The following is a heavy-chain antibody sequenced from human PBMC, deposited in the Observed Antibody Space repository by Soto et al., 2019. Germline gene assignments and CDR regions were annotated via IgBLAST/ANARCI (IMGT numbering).Heavy chain of an antibody. D-gene: IGHD4-17*01. CDR3: ARGLTTVTTRYFDY. CDR2: INAGNGNT. J-gene: IGHJ4*02. V-gene: IGHV1-3*01. CDR1: GYTFTSYA. Sequence: ASVKVSCKASGYTFTSYAMHWVRHAPGQRLEWMGWINAGNGNTKYSQKFQGRVTITRDTSASTAYMELSSLRSEDTAVYYCARGLTTVTTRYFDYRGQGTLVTVSS.